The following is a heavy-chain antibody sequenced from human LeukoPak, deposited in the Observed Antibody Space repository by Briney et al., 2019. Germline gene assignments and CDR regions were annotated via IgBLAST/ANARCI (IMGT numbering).Heavy chain of an antibody. CDR1: NSSFTTYY. J-gene: IGHJ4*02. D-gene: IGHD3-22*01. Sequence: SETLSLTCSVSNSSFTTYYWSWFRQPPGKGLEWIGFIYYSGHTNYNPSLKSRVALSIDTSKNQFTLNLRSVTAADTAMYYCTRVTIISGYWMDFDTWGQGTPATVSS. CDR2: IYYSGHT. V-gene: IGHV4-59*01. CDR3: TRVTIISGYWMDFDT.